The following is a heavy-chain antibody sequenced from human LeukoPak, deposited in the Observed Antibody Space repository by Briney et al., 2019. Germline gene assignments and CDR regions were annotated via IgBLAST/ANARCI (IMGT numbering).Heavy chain of an antibody. Sequence: GASVKVSCKASGGTFSSYAISWVRQAPGQGLEWMGGIIPIFGTANYAQKFQGRVTITTDESTSTAYMELSSLRSEDTAVYYCARDHPNTIFGVVSRFDPWGQGTLVTVSS. V-gene: IGHV1-69*05. CDR1: GGTFSSYA. J-gene: IGHJ5*02. CDR3: ARDHPNTIFGVVSRFDP. CDR2: IIPIFGTA. D-gene: IGHD3-3*01.